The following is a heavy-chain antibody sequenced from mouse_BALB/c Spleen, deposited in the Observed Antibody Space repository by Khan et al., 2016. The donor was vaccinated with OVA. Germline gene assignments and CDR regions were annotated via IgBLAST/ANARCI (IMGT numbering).Heavy chain of an antibody. D-gene: IGHD1-1*01. CDR2: ISYSGNT. Sequence: EVELVESGPGLVKPSQSLSLTCTVTGYSIASDYAWNWIRQFPGNKLEWMGFISYSGNTNYNPSLKSRISITRDTSKNQFFMQLNSVTSEDTASCYCVRVYGGGFDFWGQGTTLTVSS. V-gene: IGHV3-2*02. CDR1: GYSIASDYA. J-gene: IGHJ2*01. CDR3: VRVYGGGFDF.